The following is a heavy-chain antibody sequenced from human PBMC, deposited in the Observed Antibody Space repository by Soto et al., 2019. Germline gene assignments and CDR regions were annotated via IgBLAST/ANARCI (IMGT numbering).Heavy chain of an antibody. J-gene: IGHJ6*02. V-gene: IGHV4-39*01. D-gene: IGHD2-2*01. Sequence: SETLSLTCTVSGGSISSSSYYRGWIRQHPGQGLEWIGRIYNSGSTYYNPPLNIRVTISVDTSNNQSSLNLTSFTAGGTAVYYCARHGGIAYCSSTSCPPGSMDVWGQGTTVTVSS. CDR3: ARHGGIAYCSSTSCPPGSMDV. CDR2: IYNSGST. CDR1: GGSISSSSYY.